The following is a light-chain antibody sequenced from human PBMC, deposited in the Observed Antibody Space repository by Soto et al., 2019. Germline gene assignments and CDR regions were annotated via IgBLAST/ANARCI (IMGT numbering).Light chain of an antibody. Sequence: DIQMTQSPSSLSASVGDRVTITCRASQSVSSYVSWYQQKPGKAPRLLIYDASILQSGVPSSFSGSGSGTDFTLTINSLQPDESATYYCQQSYSIPFTFGPGTKVDIK. J-gene: IGKJ3*01. CDR2: DAS. CDR1: QSVSSY. CDR3: QQSYSIPFT. V-gene: IGKV1-39*01.